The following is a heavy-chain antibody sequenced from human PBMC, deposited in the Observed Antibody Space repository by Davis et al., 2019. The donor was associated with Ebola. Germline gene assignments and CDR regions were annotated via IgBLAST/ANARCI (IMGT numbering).Heavy chain of an antibody. D-gene: IGHD5-24*01. CDR2: IYYSGST. CDR1: GGSISSYY. V-gene: IGHV4-59*08. CDR3: AREDGYNSY. J-gene: IGHJ4*02. Sequence: PSETLSLTCTVSGGSISSYYWSWIRQPPGKGLEWIGYIYYSGSTNYNPSLKSRVTISVDTSKNQFSLKLSSVTAADTAVYYCAREDGYNSYWGQGTLVTVSS.